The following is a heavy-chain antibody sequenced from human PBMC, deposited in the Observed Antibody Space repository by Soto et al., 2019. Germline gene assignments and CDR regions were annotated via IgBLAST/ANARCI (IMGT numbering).Heavy chain of an antibody. CDR1: GYTFTDSY. D-gene: IGHD5-18*01. Sequence: QVQLVQSGAEVKEPGASVRLSCKASGYTFTDSYIHWVRQAPGQGLEWMGVINPVGGSTTYIQKFHGRVTLTRDMSTTTVHMVLSALRSDDTATYYCARDEGAAMGFQYWGQGTPVNVFS. CDR2: INPVGGST. J-gene: IGHJ4*02. V-gene: IGHV1-46*01. CDR3: ARDEGAAMGFQY.